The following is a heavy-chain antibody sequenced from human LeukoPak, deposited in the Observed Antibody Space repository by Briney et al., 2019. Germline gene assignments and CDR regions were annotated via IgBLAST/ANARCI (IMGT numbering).Heavy chain of an antibody. D-gene: IGHD3-22*01. J-gene: IGHJ4*02. Sequence: PSETLSLTCTVSGGSISSSSYYWGWIRQPPGKGLEWIGRIYYSGSTYYSPSLKSRVTISVDTSKNQFSLKLSSVTAADTAVYYCARDTSGDSSGYYFFDYWGQGTLVTVSS. CDR3: ARDTSGDSSGYYFFDY. CDR1: GGSISSSSYY. CDR2: IYYSGST. V-gene: IGHV4-39*07.